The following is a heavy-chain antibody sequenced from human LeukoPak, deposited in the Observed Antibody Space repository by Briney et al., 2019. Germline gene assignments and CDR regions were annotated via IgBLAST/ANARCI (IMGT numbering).Heavy chain of an antibody. CDR1: GFTFSTYL. CDR3: TRDEGATETTYRFDH. J-gene: IGHJ4*02. V-gene: IGHV3-7*01. CDR2: IKEDGSEK. D-gene: IGHD4-17*01. Sequence: GGSLRLSCAASGFTFSTYLMSWVRQAPGKGLEWVGNIKEDGSEKYYIDSVKGRFTISRDNDKNLLFLQMNSLRAEDTAVYYCTRDEGATETTYRFDHWGQGTLVTVSS.